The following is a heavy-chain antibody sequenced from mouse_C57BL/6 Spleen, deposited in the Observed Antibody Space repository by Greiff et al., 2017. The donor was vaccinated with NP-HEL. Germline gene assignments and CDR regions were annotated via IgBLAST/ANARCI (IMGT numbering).Heavy chain of an antibody. V-gene: IGHV1-9*01. D-gene: IGHD1-1*01. CDR2: ILPGSGST. CDR3: ANIIPSHYFDY. CDR1: GYTFTGYW. Sequence: QVQLKQSGAELMKPGASVKLSCKATGYTFTGYWIEWVKQRPGHGLEWIGEILPGSGSTNYNEKFKGKATFTADTSSNTAYMQLSSLTTEDSAISSCANIIPSHYFDYWGQGTTLTVSS. J-gene: IGHJ2*01.